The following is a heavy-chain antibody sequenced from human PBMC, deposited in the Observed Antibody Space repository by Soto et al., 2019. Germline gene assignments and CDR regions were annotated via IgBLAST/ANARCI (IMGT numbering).Heavy chain of an antibody. D-gene: IGHD3-22*01. CDR2: INHSGST. V-gene: IGHV4-34*01. J-gene: IGHJ6*02. Sequence: SETLSLTCAVYGGSFSGYYWSWIRQPPGKGLEWIGEINHSGSTNYNPSLKSRVTISVDTSKNQFSLKLSSVAAADTAVYYCARDVVVITTLYYYYYGMDVWGQGTTVTVSS. CDR1: GGSFSGYY. CDR3: ARDVVVITTLYYYYYGMDV.